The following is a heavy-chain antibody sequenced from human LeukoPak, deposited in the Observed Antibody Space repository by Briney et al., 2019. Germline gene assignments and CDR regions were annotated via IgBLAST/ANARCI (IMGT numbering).Heavy chain of an antibody. D-gene: IGHD3-10*01. V-gene: IGHV6-1*01. CDR3: AREVVRGVIYYYYGMDV. CDR2: TYYRSKWYD. J-gene: IGHJ6*02. CDR1: GDIVSSNSAA. Sequence: SQTLSLTCAISGDIVSSNSAAWNWIRQSPSRGLEWLGRTYYRSKWYDDYAVSVKSRITINSDTSKNQFSLRLNSVTPEDTAVYYCAREVVRGVIYYYYGMDVWGQGTTVTVSS.